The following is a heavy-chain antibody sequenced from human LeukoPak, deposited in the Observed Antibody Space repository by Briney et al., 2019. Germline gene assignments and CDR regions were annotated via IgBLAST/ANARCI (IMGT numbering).Heavy chain of an antibody. CDR1: GFTFSSYA. J-gene: IGHJ6*03. D-gene: IGHD5-12*01. CDR2: ISGSGGST. V-gene: IGHV3-23*01. Sequence: GGSLRLSCAASGFTFSSYAMSWVRQAPGKGLEWVSGISGSGGSTYYADSVKGRFTISRDNSKNTLYLQMNSLRAEDTAVYYCAKKGGYSGYDDYYYYYYMDVWGKGTTVTVSS. CDR3: AKKGGYSGYDDYYYYYYMDV.